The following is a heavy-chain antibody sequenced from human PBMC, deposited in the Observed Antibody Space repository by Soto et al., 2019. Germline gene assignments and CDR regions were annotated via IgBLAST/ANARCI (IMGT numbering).Heavy chain of an antibody. CDR2: IYYSGST. CDR1: GGSISSSSYY. Sequence: SETLSLTCTVSGGSISSSSYYWGWIRQPPGKGLEWIGSIYYSGSTYYNPSLKSRVTISVDTSKNQFSLKLSSVTAADTAVYYCARLLRCSSTSCYSGIGYYYYMGVWGKGTTVTVSS. CDR3: ARLLRCSSTSCYSGIGYYYYMGV. V-gene: IGHV4-39*01. J-gene: IGHJ6*03. D-gene: IGHD2-2*01.